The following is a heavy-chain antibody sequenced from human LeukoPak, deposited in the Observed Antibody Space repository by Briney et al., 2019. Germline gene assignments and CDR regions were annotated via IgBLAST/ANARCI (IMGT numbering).Heavy chain of an antibody. CDR3: ARGRRTHTSPNHKGSDFVY. D-gene: IGHD3-10*01. Sequence: ASVTVSCKASGYTFTSYYMHWVRQAPGQGLEWMGIINPSGGSTSYAQKFQGRVTMTRDTSTSTVYMELSSLRSEDTAVYYCARGRRTHTSPNHKGSDFVYWGQGTLGTVPS. CDR1: GYTFTSYY. V-gene: IGHV1-46*01. J-gene: IGHJ4*02. CDR2: INPSGGST.